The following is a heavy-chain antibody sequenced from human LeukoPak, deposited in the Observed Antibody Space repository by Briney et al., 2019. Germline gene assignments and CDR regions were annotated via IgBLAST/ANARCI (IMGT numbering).Heavy chain of an antibody. Sequence: GGALRLSCGASGITFRSFWMTWGRQAPGKGLEWVANIKQDGSETYYVDSVKGRFTISRDNAKNSLYLQMNTLRVADTAVYYCARVRGPYSGSGVKAIFDLWGQGTMVTVSS. V-gene: IGHV3-7*01. J-gene: IGHJ3*01. CDR2: IKQDGSET. CDR3: ARVRGPYSGSGVKAIFDL. D-gene: IGHD1-26*01. CDR1: GITFRSFW.